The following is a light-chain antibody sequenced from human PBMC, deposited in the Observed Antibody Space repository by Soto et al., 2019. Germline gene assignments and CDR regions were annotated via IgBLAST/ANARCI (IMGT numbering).Light chain of an antibody. CDR3: SSYTSSSTLL. Sequence: QSALTQPASVSGSPGQSITNSCTGTSSDVGGYNYVSWYQQHPGKAPKFMIYDVSNRPSGVSNRFSGSKSGNTASLTISGLQAEDEADYYCSSYTSSSTLLFGGGTKLTVL. V-gene: IGLV2-14*01. J-gene: IGLJ2*01. CDR1: SSDVGGYNY. CDR2: DVS.